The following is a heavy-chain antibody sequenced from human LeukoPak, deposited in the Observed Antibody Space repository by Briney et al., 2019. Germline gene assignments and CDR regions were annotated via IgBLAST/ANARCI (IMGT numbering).Heavy chain of an antibody. CDR1: GGSISSGDYY. Sequence: SQTLSLTCTVSGGSISSGDYYWSWIRQPPGKGLEWIGYLYHSGSTYYNPSLKSRVTISVDTSKNQFSLKLSSVTAADTAVYYCATYPWGMTTVVSRGNFDYWGQGTLVTVSS. D-gene: IGHD4-23*01. CDR3: ATYPWGMTTVVSRGNFDY. V-gene: IGHV4-30-2*01. CDR2: LYHSGST. J-gene: IGHJ4*02.